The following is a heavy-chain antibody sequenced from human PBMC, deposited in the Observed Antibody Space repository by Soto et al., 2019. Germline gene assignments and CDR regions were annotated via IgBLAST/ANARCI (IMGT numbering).Heavy chain of an antibody. D-gene: IGHD2-2*01. Sequence: PGGSLRLSCAASGFTFSSYEMNWVRQAPGKGLEWVSYISSSGSTIYYADSVKGRFTISRDNAKNSLYLQMNSLRAEDTAVYYCARLYCSSTSCYQYYFDYWGQGTLVTVSS. CDR1: GFTFSSYE. CDR3: ARLYCSSTSCYQYYFDY. J-gene: IGHJ4*02. V-gene: IGHV3-48*03. CDR2: ISSSGSTI.